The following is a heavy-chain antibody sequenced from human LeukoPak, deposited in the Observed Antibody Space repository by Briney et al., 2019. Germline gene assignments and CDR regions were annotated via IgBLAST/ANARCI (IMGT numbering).Heavy chain of an antibody. J-gene: IGHJ3*02. Sequence: PSETLSLTCTVSGGSTSSGGYYWSWIRQHPGKGLEWIGYIYYSGSTYYNPSLKSRVTISVDTSKNQFSLKLSSVTAADTAVYYCARWVIAAAGTGAFDIWGQGTMVTVSS. CDR3: ARWVIAAAGTGAFDI. CDR1: GGSTSSGGYY. CDR2: IYYSGST. D-gene: IGHD6-13*01. V-gene: IGHV4-31*03.